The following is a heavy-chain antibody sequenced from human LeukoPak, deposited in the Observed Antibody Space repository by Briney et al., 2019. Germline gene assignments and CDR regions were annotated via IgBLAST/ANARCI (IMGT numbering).Heavy chain of an antibody. D-gene: IGHD3-22*01. CDR2: IIPIFGTA. Sequence: SVKVSCKASGGTFSSYAISWVRQAPGQGLEWMGGIIPIFGTANYAQKFQGRVTITVDESTSTAYMELSSLRSEDTAVYYCASDNYYDSSGPFQYYFDYWGQGTLVTVSS. CDR1: GGTFSSYA. J-gene: IGHJ4*02. V-gene: IGHV1-69*01. CDR3: ASDNYYDSSGPFQYYFDY.